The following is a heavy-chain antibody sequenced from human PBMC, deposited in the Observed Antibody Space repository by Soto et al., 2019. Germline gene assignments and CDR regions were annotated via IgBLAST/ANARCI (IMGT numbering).Heavy chain of an antibody. Sequence: EVQLLESGGGLVQPGGSLRLSCEASEFTFNTYAISGVPQAPGKGLEWVSTITGSGDSAYYADSVKGRFIISRDNSKNTLYMQMHSLGAEDSAIYYCAKGRGTNYYYHMDVWGGGTTVTVSS. CDR3: AKGRGTNYYYHMDV. D-gene: IGHD1-26*01. J-gene: IGHJ6*03. V-gene: IGHV3-23*01. CDR2: ITGSGDSA. CDR1: EFTFNTYA.